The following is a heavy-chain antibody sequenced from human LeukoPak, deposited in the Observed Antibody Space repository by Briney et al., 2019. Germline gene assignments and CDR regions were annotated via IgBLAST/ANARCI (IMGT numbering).Heavy chain of an antibody. J-gene: IGHJ5*02. CDR3: ARLKGSVVVGRRWFDP. Sequence: SETLSLTCTVSGGSISSYYWSWIRQPPGKGLEWIGYIYYSGSTNYNPSLKSRITASVDTSKNQFSLKLSSVTAADTAIYYCARLKGSVVVGRRWFDPWGQGMLVTVSS. CDR1: GGSISSYY. V-gene: IGHV4-59*12. D-gene: IGHD2-15*01. CDR2: IYYSGST.